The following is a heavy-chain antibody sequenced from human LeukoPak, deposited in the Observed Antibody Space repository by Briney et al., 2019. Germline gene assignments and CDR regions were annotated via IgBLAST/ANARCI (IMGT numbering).Heavy chain of an antibody. CDR3: ARESYDIYGDPSFDY. V-gene: IGHV3-21*01. Sequence: GGSLRLSCAASGFAFGVHAIHWVRQAPGKGLEWVSSISSSSSYIYYADSVKGRFTISRDNAKNSLYLQMNSLRAEDTAVYYCARESYDIYGDPSFDYWGQGTLVTVSS. CDR2: ISSSSSYI. CDR1: GFAFGVHA. J-gene: IGHJ4*02. D-gene: IGHD4-17*01.